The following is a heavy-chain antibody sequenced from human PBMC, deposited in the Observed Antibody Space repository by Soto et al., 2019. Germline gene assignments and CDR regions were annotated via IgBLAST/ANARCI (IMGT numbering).Heavy chain of an antibody. J-gene: IGHJ4*02. V-gene: IGHV3-33*01. D-gene: IGHD5-12*01. CDR2: IWYDGSNK. CDR3: AREGGYDSSFDY. Sequence: QVQLVESGGGVVQPGRSLRLSCAASGFTFSSYGMHWVRQAPGKGLEWVAVIWYDGSNKYYADSVKGRFTISRDNSKNTLYLQMNSLRAEDTAVYYCAREGGYDSSFDYWGQRTLVTVSS. CDR1: GFTFSSYG.